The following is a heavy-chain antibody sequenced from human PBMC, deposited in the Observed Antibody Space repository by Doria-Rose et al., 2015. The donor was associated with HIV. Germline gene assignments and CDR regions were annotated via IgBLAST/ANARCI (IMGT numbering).Heavy chain of an antibody. V-gene: IGHV2-26*01. D-gene: IGHD6-13*01. J-gene: IGHJ4*02. CDR3: ARIKSSRWYHKYYFDF. Sequence: QITLKESGPVLVKPTETLTLTCTVSGVSLSSPGMGVSWIRQPPGKALEWLANNFSDDERSYKTSLKSRLTISRGTSKSQVVFTMTDMDPVDTATYYCARIKSSRWYHKYYFDFWGQGTLVIVSA. CDR1: GVSLSSPGMG. CDR2: NFSDDER.